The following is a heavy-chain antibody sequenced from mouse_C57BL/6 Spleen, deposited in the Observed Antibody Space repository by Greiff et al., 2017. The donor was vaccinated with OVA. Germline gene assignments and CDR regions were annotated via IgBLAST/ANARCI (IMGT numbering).Heavy chain of an antibody. Sequence: VQLQQSVAELVRPGASVKLSCTASGFNIKKTYMHWVKQRPEQGLEWIGRIDPANGNTKYAPKFQGKATITADTSSNTAYLQLSSLTSEDTAIYYCARSYDYYFDYWGQGTTLTVSS. CDR1: GFNIKKTY. D-gene: IGHD2-4*01. CDR2: IDPANGNT. CDR3: ARSYDYYFDY. V-gene: IGHV14-3*01. J-gene: IGHJ2*01.